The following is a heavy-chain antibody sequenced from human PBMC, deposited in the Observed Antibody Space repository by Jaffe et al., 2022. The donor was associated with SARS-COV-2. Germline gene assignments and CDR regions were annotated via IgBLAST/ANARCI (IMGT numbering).Heavy chain of an antibody. CDR1: GYTFTSYY. CDR2: INPSGGST. CDR3: ARDLSQSDSSGYYSAYYYGMDV. V-gene: IGHV1-46*01. J-gene: IGHJ6*02. Sequence: QVQLVQSGAEVKKPGASVKVSCKASGYTFTSYYMHWVRQAPGQGLEWMGIINPSGGSTSYAQKFQGRVTMTRDTSTSTVYMELSSLRSEDTAVYYCARDLSQSDSSGYYSAYYYGMDVWGQGTTVTVSS. D-gene: IGHD3-22*01.